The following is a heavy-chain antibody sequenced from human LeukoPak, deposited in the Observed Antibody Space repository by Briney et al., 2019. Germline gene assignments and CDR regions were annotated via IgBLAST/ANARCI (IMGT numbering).Heavy chain of an antibody. CDR2: IKQDGSEK. D-gene: IGHD5-12*01. Sequence: GGSLRLSCAASGFTFSSYWMSWVRQAPGKGLGWVANIKQDGSEKYYVDSVKGRFTISRDNAKNSLYLQMNSLRAEDTAVYYCAREMATIGHAFDIWGQGTMVTVSS. V-gene: IGHV3-7*01. CDR1: GFTFSSYW. CDR3: AREMATIGHAFDI. J-gene: IGHJ3*02.